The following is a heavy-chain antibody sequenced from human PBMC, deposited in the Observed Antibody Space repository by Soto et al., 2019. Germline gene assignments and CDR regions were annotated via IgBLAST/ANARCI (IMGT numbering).Heavy chain of an antibody. CDR2: IYYSGST. CDR3: ASSTIFRPFDY. V-gene: IGHV4-31*03. Sequence: SETLSLTCTVSGGSISSGGYYWSWIRQHPGKGLEWIGYIYYSGSTYYNPSLKSRVTISVDTSKNQFSLKLSSVTTADTAVYYCASSTIFRPFDYWGQGTLVTVSS. J-gene: IGHJ4*02. CDR1: GGSISSGGYY. D-gene: IGHD3-3*01.